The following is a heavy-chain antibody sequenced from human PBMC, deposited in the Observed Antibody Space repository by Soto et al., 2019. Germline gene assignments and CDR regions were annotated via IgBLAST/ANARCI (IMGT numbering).Heavy chain of an antibody. CDR1: GDSMSSSNW. J-gene: IGHJ4*02. V-gene: IGHV4-4*02. CDR3: ARSEATALDY. CDR2: APHSGRT. Sequence: QVQLLESGPGLLKPSGTLSLTCTVSGDSMSSSNWWNWVRQPPGKGLEWIGEAPHSGRTNYNPSLKSRVTISVDRSQNHFSLQLTSVTAADTAVYYCARSEATALDYWGQGTLVTVSS.